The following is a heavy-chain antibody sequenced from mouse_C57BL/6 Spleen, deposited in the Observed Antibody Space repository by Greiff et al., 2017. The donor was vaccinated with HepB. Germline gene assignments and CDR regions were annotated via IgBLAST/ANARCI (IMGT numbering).Heavy chain of an antibody. CDR2: IYPGSGST. J-gene: IGHJ1*03. V-gene: IGHV1-55*01. Sequence: VQLQQSGAELVKPGASVKMSCKASGYTFTSYWITWVKQRPGQGLEWIGDIYPGSGSTNYNEKFKSKATLTVDTSSSTAYMQLSSLTSEDSAVYYCAREGTTVVAPRYFDVWGTGTTVTVSS. CDR1: GYTFTSYW. CDR3: AREGTTVVAPRYFDV. D-gene: IGHD1-1*01.